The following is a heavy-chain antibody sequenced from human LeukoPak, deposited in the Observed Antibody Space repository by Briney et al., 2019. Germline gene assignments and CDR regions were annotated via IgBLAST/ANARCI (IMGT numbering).Heavy chain of an antibody. CDR1: GYTFTSYG. Sequence: ASVKVSCKASGYTFTSYGISWVRQAPGQGLEWMGWISAYNGNTNYAQKLQGRVTITADKSTSTAYMELSSLRSEDTAVYYCARGKGYYDSSGYPHLDYWGQGTLVTVSS. J-gene: IGHJ4*02. D-gene: IGHD3-22*01. CDR2: ISAYNGNT. CDR3: ARGKGYYDSSGYPHLDY. V-gene: IGHV1-18*01.